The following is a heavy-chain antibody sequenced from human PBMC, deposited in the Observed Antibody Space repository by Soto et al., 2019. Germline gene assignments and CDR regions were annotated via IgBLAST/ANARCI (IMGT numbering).Heavy chain of an antibody. CDR1: GFAFSNYA. D-gene: IGHD2-2*02. V-gene: IGHV3-23*01. Sequence: GGSLRLSCAASGFAFSNYAMNWVRQAPGKGLHWVSGISAAGGGTDSGGSMKAIDYAASVKGRFTISRDNSKNTLYLQMDSRRAEETAIYYCVKQGDEYCGRTGCYKRWFDSWGQGIVVTVSS. CDR3: VKQGDEYCGRTGCYKRWFDS. CDR2: ISAAGGGTDSGGSMKAI. J-gene: IGHJ5*01.